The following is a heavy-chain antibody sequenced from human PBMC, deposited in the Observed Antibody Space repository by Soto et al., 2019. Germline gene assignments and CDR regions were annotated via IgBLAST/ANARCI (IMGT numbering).Heavy chain of an antibody. CDR3: AKGGRRVLIPMDV. Sequence: QLLESGVGLVQTGGSLRLSCTASGFTFSNYAMSWVRQAPGKGLEWVSGIRSSGESTYYADSVKGRLTISRDNSKNMLYLQINSLRAEDTSVYYCAKGGRRVLIPMDVWGQGTTVTVSS. D-gene: IGHD2-8*01. J-gene: IGHJ6*02. CDR2: IRSSGEST. CDR1: GFTFSNYA. V-gene: IGHV3-23*01.